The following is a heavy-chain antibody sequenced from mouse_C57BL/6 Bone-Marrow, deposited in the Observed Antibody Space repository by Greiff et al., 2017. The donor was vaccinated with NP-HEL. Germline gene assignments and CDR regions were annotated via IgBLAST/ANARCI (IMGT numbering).Heavy chain of an antibody. Sequence: EVKLQQSGPELVKPGASVKISCKASGYTFTDYYMNWVKQSHGKSLEWIGDINPNNGGTSYNQKFKGKATLTVDKSSSTAYMELRSLTSEDSAVYYCARAYYGSSYFDYWGQGTTLTVSS. CDR1: GYTFTDYY. CDR3: ARAYYGSSYFDY. V-gene: IGHV1-26*01. CDR2: INPNNGGT. J-gene: IGHJ2*01. D-gene: IGHD1-1*01.